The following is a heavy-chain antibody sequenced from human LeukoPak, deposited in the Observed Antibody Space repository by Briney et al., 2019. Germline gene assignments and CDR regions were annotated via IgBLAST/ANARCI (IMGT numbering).Heavy chain of an antibody. CDR3: ARDSGWTFDS. J-gene: IGHJ4*02. Sequence: GGSLRLSCTASGFTFGSHWMIWVRRAPGKGLERVANTNQDRSRKKYVDSVRGRFTVSRDNAKNSVYLQMNSLGVEDTAIYYCARDSGWTFDSWGQGTLVTVSS. V-gene: IGHV3-7*01. D-gene: IGHD6-19*01. CDR1: GFTFGSHW. CDR2: TNQDRSRK.